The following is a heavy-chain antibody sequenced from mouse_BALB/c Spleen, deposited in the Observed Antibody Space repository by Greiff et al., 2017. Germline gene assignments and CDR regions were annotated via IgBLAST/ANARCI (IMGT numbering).Heavy chain of an antibody. CDR2: IDPYNDGT. CDR3: ARYRTTVFYAMDY. V-gene: IGHV1-14*01. CDR1: GYTFTSYV. J-gene: IGHJ4*01. Sequence: EVQLQQSGPELVKPGASVKMSCKASGYTFTSYVMHWVKQKPGQGLEWIGYIDPYNDGTKYNEKFKGKATLTSDKSSSTAYMELSSLTSEVSAVYYCARYRTTVFYAMDYWGQGTSVTVSS. D-gene: IGHD2-14*01.